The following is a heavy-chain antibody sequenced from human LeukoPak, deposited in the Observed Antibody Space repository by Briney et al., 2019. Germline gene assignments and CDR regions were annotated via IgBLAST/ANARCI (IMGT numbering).Heavy chain of an antibody. Sequence: PGGSLRLSCAASGFTFSIYTMNWVRQAPGKGLVWVSRINSDGTMTNYADSVKGRFTISRDNAKNTLHLQMNSLRAEDTAVYYCARGLAVAGNCMDVWGQGTTVTVSS. CDR1: GFTFSIYT. CDR2: INSDGTMT. CDR3: ARGLAVAGNCMDV. D-gene: IGHD6-19*01. V-gene: IGHV3-74*01. J-gene: IGHJ6*02.